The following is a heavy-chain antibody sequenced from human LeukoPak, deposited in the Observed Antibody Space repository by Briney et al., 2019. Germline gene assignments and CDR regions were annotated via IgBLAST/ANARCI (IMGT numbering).Heavy chain of an antibody. V-gene: IGHV4-59*08. Sequence: KSSETLSLTCTVSGGSISSYYWSWIRQPPGKGLEWIGYIYYSGSTNYNPSLKSRVTISADTSKSQFSLKVSSVTAADTGVYYCATTIIAAAGTTGGYYFDNWGQGTLVTVSS. J-gene: IGHJ4*02. D-gene: IGHD6-13*01. CDR2: IYYSGST. CDR1: GGSISSYY. CDR3: ATTIIAAAGTTGGYYFDN.